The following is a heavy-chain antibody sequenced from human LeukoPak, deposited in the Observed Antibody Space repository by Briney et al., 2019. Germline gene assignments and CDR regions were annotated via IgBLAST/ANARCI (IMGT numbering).Heavy chain of an antibody. V-gene: IGHV4-39*07. CDR1: GASISSSSHY. CDR3: ARWAPKCWFDP. Sequence: SETLSLTCTVSGASISSSSHYWGWIRQPPGKGLEWIGSIYYSGTVYYNPSLKSRVTISVDTSKNQFSLKLSSVTAADTAVYYCARWAPKCWFDPWGQGTLVTVSS. J-gene: IGHJ5*02. CDR2: IYYSGTV.